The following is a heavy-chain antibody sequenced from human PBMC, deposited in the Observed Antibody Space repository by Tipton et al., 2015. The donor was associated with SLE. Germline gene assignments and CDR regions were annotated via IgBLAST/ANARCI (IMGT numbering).Heavy chain of an antibody. CDR1: GGSISSGDYY. D-gene: IGHD3-22*01. CDR3: AREQNFNWYYYDSSGYPGALDI. J-gene: IGHJ3*02. V-gene: IGHV4-30-4*01. CDR2: IYYSGST. Sequence: TLSLTCTVSGGSISSGDYYWSWIRQPPGKGLEWIGYIYYSGSTYYNPSLKSRVTISVDTSKNQFSLKLSSVTAADTAVYYCAREQNFNWYYYDSSGYPGALDIWGEGTVLTVSS.